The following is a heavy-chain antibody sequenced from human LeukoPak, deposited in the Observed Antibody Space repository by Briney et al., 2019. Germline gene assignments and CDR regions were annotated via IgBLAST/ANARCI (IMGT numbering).Heavy chain of an antibody. D-gene: IGHD3/OR15-3a*01. CDR3: ARALSDFWTGYFFDS. CDR1: GINFNSYW. CDR2: IKQDGSET. V-gene: IGHV3-7*01. Sequence: PGGSLRLSCAVSGINFNSYWMTWVRQAPGKGLEWVANIKQDGSETYYMDSVKGRFSISRDNAKNSLYLQMNSLRAEDTAVYYCARALSDFWTGYFFDSWGQGTLVTVSS. J-gene: IGHJ4*02.